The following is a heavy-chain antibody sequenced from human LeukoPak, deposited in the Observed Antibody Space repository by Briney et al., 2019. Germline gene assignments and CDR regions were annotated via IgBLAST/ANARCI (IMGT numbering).Heavy chain of an antibody. CDR1: GYIFTTSW. CDR2: IHPRDSDT. CDR3: ARGIEAAAVTEFDY. D-gene: IGHD6-13*01. V-gene: IGHV5-51*01. J-gene: IGHJ4*02. Sequence: GESLKISCKGSGYIFTTSWIGWVCQMPGKGLEWMGIIHPRDSDTRYRPSFQGQVTISADKSISTAYLHWNSLKASDTAMYYCARGIEAAAVTEFDYWGQGTLVTVSS.